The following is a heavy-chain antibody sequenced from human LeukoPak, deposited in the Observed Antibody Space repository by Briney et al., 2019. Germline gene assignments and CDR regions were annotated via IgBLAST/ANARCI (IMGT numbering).Heavy chain of an antibody. CDR3: ARDQEDSSGFSYYYYYYMDV. CDR1: GFIFSNYA. D-gene: IGHD6-19*01. J-gene: IGHJ6*03. CDR2: ISYDGSNK. Sequence: GGSLRLSCAASGFIFSNYAMHWVRQAPGKGLEWVAVISYDGSNKYYADSVKGRFTISGDNSKNTLYLQMNSLRAEDTAVYYCARDQEDSSGFSYYYYYYMDVWGKGTTVTVSS. V-gene: IGHV3-30-3*01.